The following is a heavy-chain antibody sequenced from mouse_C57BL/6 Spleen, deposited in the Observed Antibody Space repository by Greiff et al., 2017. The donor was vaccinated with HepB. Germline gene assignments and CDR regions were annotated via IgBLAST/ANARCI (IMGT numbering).Heavy chain of an antibody. V-gene: IGHV1-26*01. Sequence: VQLQQSGPELVKPGASVKISCKASGYTFTDYYMNWVKQSHGKSLEWIGDINPNNGGTSYNQKFKGKATLTVDKSSSTAYKELRSLTSEDSAVYYCARRFYGNSYYYAMDYWGQGTSVTVSS. CDR1: GYTFTDYY. D-gene: IGHD2-1*01. J-gene: IGHJ4*01. CDR3: ARRFYGNSYYYAMDY. CDR2: INPNNGGT.